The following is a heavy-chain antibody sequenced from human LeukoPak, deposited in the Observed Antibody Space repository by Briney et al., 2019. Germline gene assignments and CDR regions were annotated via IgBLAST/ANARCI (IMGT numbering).Heavy chain of an antibody. Sequence: SETLSLTCTVSGGSITNYYWSWIRQPPGKGLEWIGYIYYSGSTNYNPSLKSRVTISVDTSKNQFSLKLSSVTAADTAVYYCARAERWLTWWYFDYWGQGTLVTVSS. CDR1: GGSITNYY. V-gene: IGHV4-59*01. J-gene: IGHJ4*02. D-gene: IGHD5-24*01. CDR3: ARAERWLTWWYFDY. CDR2: IYYSGST.